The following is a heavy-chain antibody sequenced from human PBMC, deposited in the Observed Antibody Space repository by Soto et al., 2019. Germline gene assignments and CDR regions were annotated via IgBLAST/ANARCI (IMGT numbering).Heavy chain of an antibody. CDR3: ATRSPAFDF. CDR2: ISTSKGNT. J-gene: IGHJ4*02. V-gene: IGHV1-18*01. Sequence: QVQLVQSGPEVKKPGASVKVSCKTSGYTFTSYGIAWARQAPGQGLEWMGWISTSKGNTNYAQKFQGRVTMITDTSTSTAYMELRGLRSDDTAVYYCATRSPAFDFWGQGTLVTVSS. CDR1: GYTFTSYG.